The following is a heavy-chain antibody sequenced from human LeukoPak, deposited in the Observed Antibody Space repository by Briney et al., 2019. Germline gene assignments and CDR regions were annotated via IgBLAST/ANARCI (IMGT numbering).Heavy chain of an antibody. Sequence: GGSLRLSCAASGLTFSGYWMNWVRQAPGKGLDWVAVISHDGSHKYYADSVKGRFTISRDDSKNTLYLQMNSLRGDDTAVYYCAKVPNSGYAQVDYWGQGTLVTVSS. J-gene: IGHJ4*02. CDR2: ISHDGSHK. V-gene: IGHV3-30*18. D-gene: IGHD5-12*01. CDR1: GLTFSGYW. CDR3: AKVPNSGYAQVDY.